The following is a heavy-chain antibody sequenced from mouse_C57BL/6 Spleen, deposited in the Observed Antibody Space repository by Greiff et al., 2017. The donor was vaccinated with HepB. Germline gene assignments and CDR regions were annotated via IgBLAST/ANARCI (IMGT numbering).Heavy chain of an antibody. CDR2: INPGSGGT. CDR1: GYAFTNYL. V-gene: IGHV1-54*01. J-gene: IGHJ4*01. Sequence: QVQLQQSGAELVRPGTSVKVSCKASGYAFTNYLIEWVKQRPGQGLEWIGVINPGSGGTNYNEKFKGKATLTADKSSSTAYMQLSSLTSEDSAVYFCAREKDMDYWGQGTSVTVSS. CDR3: AREKDMDY.